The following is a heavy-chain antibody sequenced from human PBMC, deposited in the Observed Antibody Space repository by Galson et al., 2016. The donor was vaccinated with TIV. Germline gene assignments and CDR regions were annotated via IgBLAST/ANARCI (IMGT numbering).Heavy chain of an antibody. CDR1: GGSISSGAYN. V-gene: IGHV4-31*03. J-gene: IGHJ1*01. D-gene: IGHD1-26*01. CDR3: ARWAESGSYYDYFQH. CDR2: IYDSGST. Sequence: LSLTCNVSGGSISSGAYNWSWIRQHPGKALEWIGNIYDSGSTHYNPSLQSRATISVGTSQNHFSLKLTSVPAADTAVYYCARWAESGSYYDYFQHWGQGTLVTVSS.